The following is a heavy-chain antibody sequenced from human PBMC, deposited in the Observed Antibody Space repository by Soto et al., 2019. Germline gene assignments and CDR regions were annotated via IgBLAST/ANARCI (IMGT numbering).Heavy chain of an antibody. D-gene: IGHD3-22*01. CDR3: ARLIKKGSGWKGPDY. Sequence: QRQLQESGPGLVKPSESLSLTCTVSGGSISSSSYYWGWIRQHPGKGLEWIGSIYYSGSAYYNASLKGRVTIAVESYKNHYSLELSSVTAADTAVYYCARLIKKGSGWKGPDYWAQVTLVTVAT. CDR1: GGSISSSSYY. CDR2: IYYSGSA. V-gene: IGHV4-39*02. J-gene: IGHJ4*02.